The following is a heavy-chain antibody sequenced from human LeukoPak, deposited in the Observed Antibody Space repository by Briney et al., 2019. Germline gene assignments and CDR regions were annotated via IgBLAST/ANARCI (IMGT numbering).Heavy chain of an antibody. CDR3: PRGALLQAYMVRGVIWYYFDY. D-gene: IGHD3-10*01. J-gene: IGHJ4*02. Sequence: SVKVSCKTSVVTLTSEAIGGGRQAPGQGLGWMGGIIPIFGTANYAQKFRGRVTITSDESTSTAYMERSSLRSEAPAGYYCPRGALLQAYMVRGVIWYYFDYLGQGTMVTVSS. V-gene: IGHV1-69*01. CDR1: VVTLTSEA. CDR2: IIPIFGTA.